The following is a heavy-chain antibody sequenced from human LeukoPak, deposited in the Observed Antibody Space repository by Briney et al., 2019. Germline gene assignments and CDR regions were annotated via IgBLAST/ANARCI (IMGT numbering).Heavy chain of an antibody. CDR3: AREEAAVTPGNWYFDL. V-gene: IGHV4-34*01. CDR1: GGSFSGYY. D-gene: IGHD4-17*01. Sequence: SETLSLTCAVYGGSFSGYYWSWIRQPPGKGLEWIGEINHSGSTNYNPSLKSRVTISVDTSKNQFSLKLGSVTAADTAVYYCAREEAAVTPGNWYFDLWGRGTLVTVSS. J-gene: IGHJ2*01. CDR2: INHSGST.